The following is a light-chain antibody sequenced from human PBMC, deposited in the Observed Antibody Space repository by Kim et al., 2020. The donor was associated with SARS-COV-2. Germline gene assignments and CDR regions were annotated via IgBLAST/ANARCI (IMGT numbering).Light chain of an antibody. V-gene: IGKV1-5*03. CDR3: QQYSTNSA. Sequence: DIQMTQSPSTLSASVGDRVTITCRASQRISDWLAWYQQKPGKAPKLLIYKASKLQSGVPSRFSGSGSGTEFTLTISSLQPDDFAIYYCQQYSTNSAFGQGTKVDIK. CDR1: QRISDW. CDR2: KAS. J-gene: IGKJ1*01.